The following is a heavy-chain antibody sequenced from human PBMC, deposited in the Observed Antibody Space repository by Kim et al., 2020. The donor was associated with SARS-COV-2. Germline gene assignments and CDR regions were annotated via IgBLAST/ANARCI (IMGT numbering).Heavy chain of an antibody. CDR1: GYTFTSYA. CDR2: INSGNGNT. CDR3: ARDRVDFWSGHYYFDY. D-gene: IGHD3-3*01. Sequence: ASVKVSCKASGYTFTSYAMHWVRQAPGQRLEWMGWINSGNGNTKYSQKFQGRVTITRDTSASTAYMELSSLRSEDTAVYYCARDRVDFWSGHYYFDYWGQGTLVTVSS. J-gene: IGHJ4*02. V-gene: IGHV1-3*01.